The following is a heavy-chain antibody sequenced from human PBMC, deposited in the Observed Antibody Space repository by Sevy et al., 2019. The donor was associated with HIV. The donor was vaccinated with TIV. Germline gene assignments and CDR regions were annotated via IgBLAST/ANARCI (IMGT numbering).Heavy chain of an antibody. CDR2: INHSGST. CDR1: GGSFSGYY. Sequence: LLQLRRPSLTCAVYGGSFSGYYWSWIRQPPGKGLEWIGEINHSGSTNYNPSLKSRVTKSGDPSKNQFSLKLSSVTAADTAVYYCARHCGGDCSHAFDIWGQGTMVTVSS. D-gene: IGHD2-21*02. CDR3: ARHCGGDCSHAFDI. V-gene: IGHV4-34*01. J-gene: IGHJ3*02.